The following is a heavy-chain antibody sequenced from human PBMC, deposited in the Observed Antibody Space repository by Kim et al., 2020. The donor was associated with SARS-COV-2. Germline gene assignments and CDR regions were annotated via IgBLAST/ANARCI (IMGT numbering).Heavy chain of an antibody. Sequence: AQKFQGRVTITADESTSTAYMELSSLRSEDTAVYYCARGTSSGWYNRIDYWGQGTLVTVSS. V-gene: IGHV1-69*01. CDR3: ARGTSSGWYNRIDY. D-gene: IGHD6-19*01. J-gene: IGHJ4*02.